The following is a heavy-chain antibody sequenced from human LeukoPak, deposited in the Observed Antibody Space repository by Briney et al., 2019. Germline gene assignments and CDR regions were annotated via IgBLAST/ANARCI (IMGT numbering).Heavy chain of an antibody. J-gene: IGHJ4*02. D-gene: IGHD2-2*01. CDR1: GYTFTSYD. V-gene: IGHV1-8*01. CDR3: ARDGTNQLPTDY. Sequence: ASVTVSCTASGYTFTSYDINWVRQAAGQGLERMGWMNPNSGNTGYAQKFQGRVTMTRNTSISTAYMELSSLRAEDTAVYYCARDGTNQLPTDYWGQGTLVTVSS. CDR2: MNPNSGNT.